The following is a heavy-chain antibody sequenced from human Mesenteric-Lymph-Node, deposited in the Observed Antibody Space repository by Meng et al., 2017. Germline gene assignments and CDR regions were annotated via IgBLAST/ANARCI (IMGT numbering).Heavy chain of an antibody. Sequence: QTTLKESGPTLVKPTETLTLTCTFAGFSLTSSGVGVGWIRQPPGKALEWLALIYWDDDKRYSPSLKSRLTITKDTSKNQVVLTMTNMDPVDTATYYCAHTLQLAVAFSWWGQGTLVTVSS. CDR2: IYWDDDK. CDR1: GFSLTSSGVG. D-gene: IGHD6-19*01. J-gene: IGHJ4*02. V-gene: IGHV2-5*02. CDR3: AHTLQLAVAFSW.